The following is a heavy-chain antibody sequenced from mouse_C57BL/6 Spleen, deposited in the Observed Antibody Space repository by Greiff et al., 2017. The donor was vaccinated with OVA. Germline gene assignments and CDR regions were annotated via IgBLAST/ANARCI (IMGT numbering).Heavy chain of an antibody. CDR3: ARSAHYYGSSYGYFDV. Sequence: QVQLQQSGAEVVKPGASVKMSCKASGYTFTSYWITWVKQRPGQGLEWIGDIYPGSGSTNYNEKFKSKATLTVDTSSSTAYMQLSSLTSEDSAVYYCARSAHYYGSSYGYFDVWGTGTTVTVSS. CDR2: IYPGSGST. CDR1: GYTFTSYW. D-gene: IGHD1-1*01. J-gene: IGHJ1*03. V-gene: IGHV1-55*01.